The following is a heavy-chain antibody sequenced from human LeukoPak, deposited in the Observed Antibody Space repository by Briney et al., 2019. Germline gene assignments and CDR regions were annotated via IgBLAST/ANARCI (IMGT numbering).Heavy chain of an antibody. J-gene: IGHJ4*02. CDR3: VKVPYGSGSYSTLDY. Sequence: GGSLRLSCAASGFTFNIHAMTWVRQAPGKGLEWVSAISGSGGSTLYADSVRGRFTISRDNSKNTLYLQINSLRAEDTAVNYCVKVPYGSGSYSTLDYWGQGTLVTVSS. CDR2: ISGSGGST. V-gene: IGHV3-23*01. D-gene: IGHD3-10*01. CDR1: GFTFNIHA.